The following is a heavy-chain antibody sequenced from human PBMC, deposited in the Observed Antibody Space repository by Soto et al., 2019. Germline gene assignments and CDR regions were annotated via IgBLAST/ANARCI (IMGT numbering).Heavy chain of an antibody. Sequence: ASVKVSCKASGYTFTGYYMHWVRQAPGQGLEWMGWINPNSGGTNYAQKFQGRVTMTRDTSISTAYMELSRLRSDDTAVYYCARDGYGLGSNNWFDPWGQGTLVTSPQ. J-gene: IGHJ5*02. CDR1: GYTFTGYY. CDR2: INPNSGGT. D-gene: IGHD6-13*01. CDR3: ARDGYGLGSNNWFDP. V-gene: IGHV1-2*02.